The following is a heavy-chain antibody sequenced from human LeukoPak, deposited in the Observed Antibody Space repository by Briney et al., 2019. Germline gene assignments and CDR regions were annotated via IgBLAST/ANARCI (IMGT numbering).Heavy chain of an antibody. V-gene: IGHV4-4*02. CDR2: IYHSGST. CDR3: ASRSEVYYYYMDV. CDR1: GGSISSNNW. J-gene: IGHJ6*03. Sequence: PSGTLSLTCAVSGGSISSNNWWSWVRQPPGKGLEWIGEIYHSGSTNYNPSLKSRVTISVDKSKNQFSLKVNFVTAADTAVYYCASRSEVYYYYMDVWGKGTTVIVSS.